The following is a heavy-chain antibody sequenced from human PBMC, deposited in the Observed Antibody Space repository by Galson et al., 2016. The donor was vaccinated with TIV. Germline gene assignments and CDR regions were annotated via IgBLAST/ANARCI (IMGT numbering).Heavy chain of an antibody. CDR3: AREGAVRWPSNGFDI. CDR2: VYAGGST. V-gene: IGHV4-61*10. J-gene: IGHJ3*02. Sequence: SETLSLTCPVSGDALSSDNYYWSWVRQPAGKGLEWIGRVYAGGSTIYNPSLMSRLTISVDTSKNQLSLKLTSVTAADTAIYYCAREGAVRWPSNGFDIWGQGTMVTISS. CDR1: GDALSSDNYY. D-gene: IGHD4-23*01.